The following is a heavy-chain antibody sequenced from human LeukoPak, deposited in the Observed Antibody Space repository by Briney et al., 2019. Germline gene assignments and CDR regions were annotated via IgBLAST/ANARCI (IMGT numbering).Heavy chain of an antibody. Sequence: SETLSLTCTVSGGSISSSSYYWGWIRQHPGKGLEWIGSIDYSGSTYYNPSLKSRVTISVDTAKNQFSLKLSSVTAADTAVYYCASPYCGGDCYNYYYMDVWGKGTTVTVSS. CDR3: ASPYCGGDCYNYYYMDV. CDR1: GGSISSSSYY. D-gene: IGHD2-21*01. V-gene: IGHV4-39*01. J-gene: IGHJ6*03. CDR2: IDYSGST.